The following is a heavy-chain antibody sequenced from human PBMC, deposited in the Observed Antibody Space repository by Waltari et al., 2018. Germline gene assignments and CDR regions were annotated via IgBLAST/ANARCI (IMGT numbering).Heavy chain of an antibody. V-gene: IGHV4-59*11. CDR3: ARLPRGSVIIGAFDI. J-gene: IGHJ3*02. Sequence: VQLQESGPGLVKPSETLSLSCDVSGDSITHHFWSWIRQAPGKGLEWIGYMYFSGTHNYNPSLKSRVTISIDTSKNHFSLNLRSVTAADTAIYYCARLPRGSVIIGAFDIWGQGTQVTVSS. D-gene: IGHD3-22*01. CDR1: GDSITHHF. CDR2: MYFSGTH.